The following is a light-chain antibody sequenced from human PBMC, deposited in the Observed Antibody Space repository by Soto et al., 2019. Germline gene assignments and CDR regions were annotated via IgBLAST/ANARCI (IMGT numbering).Light chain of an antibody. J-gene: IGLJ1*01. V-gene: IGLV2-23*01. CDR2: EDI. CDR3: CSYADSSTYV. Sequence: QSALTQPASVSGSPGQSITISCTGTSSDVGSYNLVSWYQQHPGKAPKVMIYEDIKRPSGVSNRFAGSKSDNTASLTISGLQAEGEADYYCCSYADSSTYVFGTGTKVTVL. CDR1: SSDVGSYNL.